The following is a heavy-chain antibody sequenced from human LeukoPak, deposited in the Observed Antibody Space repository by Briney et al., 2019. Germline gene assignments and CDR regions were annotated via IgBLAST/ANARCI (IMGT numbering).Heavy chain of an antibody. V-gene: IGHV4-59*08. CDR1: GGSISSYY. CDR3: ARTRFLEWFDFGNGMDV. Sequence: SETLSLTCTVSGGSISSYYSSWIRQPPGKGLEWIGYIYYSGSTNYNPSLKSRVTISVDTSKNQFSLKLSSVTAADTAVYYCARTRFLEWFDFGNGMDVWGQGTTVTVSS. J-gene: IGHJ6*02. CDR2: IYYSGST. D-gene: IGHD3-3*01.